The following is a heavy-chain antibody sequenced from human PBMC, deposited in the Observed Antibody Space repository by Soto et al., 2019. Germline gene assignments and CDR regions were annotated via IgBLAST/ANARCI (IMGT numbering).Heavy chain of an antibody. J-gene: IGHJ4*02. CDR3: ALAQGAAAGVADY. Sequence: ASVKVSCKASGYTFTSYAMHCVRQAPGQRLEWMGWINAGNGNTKYSQKFQGRVTITRDTSASTAYMELSSLRSEDTAVYYCALAQGAAAGVADYWGQGTLVTVSS. V-gene: IGHV1-3*01. D-gene: IGHD6-13*01. CDR1: GYTFTSYA. CDR2: INAGNGNT.